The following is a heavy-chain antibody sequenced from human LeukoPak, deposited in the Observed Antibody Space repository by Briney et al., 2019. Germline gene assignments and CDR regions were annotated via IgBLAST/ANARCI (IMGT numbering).Heavy chain of an antibody. J-gene: IGHJ3*02. CDR3: ARGLENYYGSGGPDPFDI. D-gene: IGHD3-10*01. CDR2: IWYDGSNK. Sequence: GGSLRLSCAASGFTFSSYGMHWVRQAPGKGLEWVAVIWYDGSNKYYADSVKGRFTISRDNSKNTLYLQMNSLRAEDTAVYYCARGLENYYGSGGPDPFDIWGQGTMVTVSS. CDR1: GFTFSSYG. V-gene: IGHV3-33*01.